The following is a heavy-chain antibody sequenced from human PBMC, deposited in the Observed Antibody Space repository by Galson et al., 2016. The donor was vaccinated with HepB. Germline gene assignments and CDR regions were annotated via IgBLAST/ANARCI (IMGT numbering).Heavy chain of an antibody. CDR1: GVTFSSYA. J-gene: IGHJ6*02. CDR3: ARDAVAVAGTLHFYFYGMDV. Sequence: SVKVSCKASGVTFSSYAFSWVRQAPGQGLEWMGRIVPILGMSNSAPKFQGRAMITADKSTSTVYMELSSLRSEDTAVYYCARDAVAVAGTLHFYFYGMDVWGQGTTVTVSS. V-gene: IGHV1-69*04. CDR2: IVPILGMS. D-gene: IGHD6-19*01.